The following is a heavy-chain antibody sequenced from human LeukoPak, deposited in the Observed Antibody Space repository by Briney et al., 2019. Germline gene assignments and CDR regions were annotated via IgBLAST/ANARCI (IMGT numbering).Heavy chain of an antibody. V-gene: IGHV3-30*18. CDR3: AKVGWLFAYYYGMDV. CDR2: ISYDGSNK. CDR1: GFTFSTYA. D-gene: IGHD3-22*01. J-gene: IGHJ6*02. Sequence: GGSLRLSCAASGFTFSTYAMHWVRQAPGKGLEWVAVISYDGSNKYYADSVKGRFTISRDNSKNTLYLQMSSLRAEDTAVYYCAKVGWLFAYYYGMDVWGQGTTVTVSS.